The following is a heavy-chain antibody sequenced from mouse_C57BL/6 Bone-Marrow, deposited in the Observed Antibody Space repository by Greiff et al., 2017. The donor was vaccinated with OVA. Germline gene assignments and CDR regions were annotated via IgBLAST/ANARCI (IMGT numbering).Heavy chain of an antibody. V-gene: IGHV1-78*01. Sequence: VKLQQSDAELVKPGASVKISCKVSGYTFTDHTIHWMKQRPEQGLEWIGYIYPRDGSTKYNEKFKGKATLTADKSSSTAYMQLNSLTSEDSAVYFCARPQAYYGSSYGFAYWGQGTLVTVSA. J-gene: IGHJ3*01. CDR2: IYPRDGST. CDR1: GYTFTDHT. D-gene: IGHD1-1*01. CDR3: ARPQAYYGSSYGFAY.